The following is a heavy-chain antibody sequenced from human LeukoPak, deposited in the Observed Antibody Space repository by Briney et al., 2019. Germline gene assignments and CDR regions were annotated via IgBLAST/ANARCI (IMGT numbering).Heavy chain of an antibody. CDR2: IYSGGST. V-gene: IGHV3-53*01. CDR3: ASSRITVWDGDAFDI. CDR1: GFTVSTNN. Sequence: GGSLRLSCVASGFTVSTNNMSWVRQAPGKGLEWVSVIYSGGSTYYADSVKGRFTISRDNSKNTLYLQMNSLRAEDTAVYYCASSRITVWDGDAFDIWGQGTMVTVSS. J-gene: IGHJ3*02. D-gene: IGHD1-26*01.